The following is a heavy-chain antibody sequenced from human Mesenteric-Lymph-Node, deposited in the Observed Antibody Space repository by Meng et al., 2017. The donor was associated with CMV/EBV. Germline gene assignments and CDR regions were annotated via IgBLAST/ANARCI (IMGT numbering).Heavy chain of an antibody. J-gene: IGHJ2*01. CDR2: IYHSGST. CDR1: GGSISSSNW. V-gene: IGHV4-4*02. CDR3: ARKKLGIYWYFDL. Sequence: CAGSGGSISSSNWWSWVRQPPGKGLEWIGEIYHSGSTNYNPSLKSRVTISVDKSKNQFSLKLSSVTAADTAVYYCARKKLGIYWYFDLWGRGTLVTVSS. D-gene: IGHD7-27*01.